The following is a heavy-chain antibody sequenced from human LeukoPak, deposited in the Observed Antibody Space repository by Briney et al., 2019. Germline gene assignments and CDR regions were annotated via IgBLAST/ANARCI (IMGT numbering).Heavy chain of an antibody. CDR1: GGSISSGSYY. CDR2: IYTSGST. CDR3: ARAGYHDFWSGYFPDV. Sequence: SETLSLTCTVSGGSISSGSYYWSWIRQPAGKGLEWIGRIYTSGSTNYNPSLKSRVTISVDTSKNQFSLKLSSVTAADTAVYYCARAGYHDFWSGYFPDVWGKGTTVTVSS. D-gene: IGHD3-3*01. J-gene: IGHJ6*04. V-gene: IGHV4-61*02.